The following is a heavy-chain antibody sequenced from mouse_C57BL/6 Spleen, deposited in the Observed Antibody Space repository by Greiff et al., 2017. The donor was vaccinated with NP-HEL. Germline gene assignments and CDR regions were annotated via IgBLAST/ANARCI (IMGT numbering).Heavy chain of an antibody. J-gene: IGHJ1*03. CDR2: IYPGDGDT. Sequence: VQLQQSGPELVKPGASVKISCKASGYAFSSSWMNWVKQRPGKGLEWIGRIYPGDGDTNYNGKFKGKATLTADKSSSTAYMQLSILTSEDSAVYFCARWYYYGSSYWYFDVGGTGTTVTVSS. V-gene: IGHV1-82*01. D-gene: IGHD1-1*01. CDR3: ARWYYYGSSYWYFDV. CDR1: GYAFSSSW.